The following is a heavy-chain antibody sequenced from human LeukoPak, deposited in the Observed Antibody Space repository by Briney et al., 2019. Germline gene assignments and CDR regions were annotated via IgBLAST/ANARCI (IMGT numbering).Heavy chain of an antibody. D-gene: IGHD3-3*01. Sequence: GASVKVSCKASGYTFTNYYMHWVRQAPGQGLEWMGVIDPSAGSTTYAQKFQGWVTMTRDTSISTAYMELSRLRSDDTAVYYCAGLRFLEWLDDNYGPFDYWGQGTLVTVSS. CDR1: GYTFTNYY. J-gene: IGHJ4*02. V-gene: IGHV1-46*01. CDR2: IDPSAGST. CDR3: AGLRFLEWLDDNYGPFDY.